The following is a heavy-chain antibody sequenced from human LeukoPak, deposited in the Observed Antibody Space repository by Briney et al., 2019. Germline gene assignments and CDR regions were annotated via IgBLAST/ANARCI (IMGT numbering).Heavy chain of an antibody. CDR3: AKEDMASRQLDY. J-gene: IGHJ4*02. CDR1: GFTFSSYG. Sequence: GGSLRLSCAASGFTFSSYGMHWVRQAPGKGLEWVAFIRYDGSNKYYADSVKGRFTISRDNSKNTLYLQMNSLRAEDTAVYYCAKEDMASRQLDYWGQGTLVTVSS. CDR2: IRYDGSNK. D-gene: IGHD1-1*01. V-gene: IGHV3-30*02.